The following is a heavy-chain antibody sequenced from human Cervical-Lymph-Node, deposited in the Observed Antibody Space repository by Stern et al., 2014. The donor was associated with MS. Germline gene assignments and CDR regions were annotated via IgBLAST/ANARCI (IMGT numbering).Heavy chain of an antibody. J-gene: IGHJ6*02. D-gene: IGHD3-22*01. CDR1: GGTFSSYA. V-gene: IGHV1-69*01. CDR2: IIPIFGTA. CDR3: ARVDSSGYPYYYYYGMGV. Sequence: MQLVESGAEVKKPGSSVKVSCKASGGTFSSYAISWVRQAPGQGLEWMGGIIPIFGTANYAQKFQGRVTITADESTSTAYMELSSLRSEDTAVYYCARVDSSGYPYYYYYGMGVWGQGTTVTVSS.